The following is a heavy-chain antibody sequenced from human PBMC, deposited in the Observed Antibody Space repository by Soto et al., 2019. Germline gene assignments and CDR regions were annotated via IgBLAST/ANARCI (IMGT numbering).Heavy chain of an antibody. CDR1: GFTFSSYG. V-gene: IGHV3-33*01. Sequence: GGSLRLSCAASGFTFSSYGMHWVRQAPGKGLEWVAVIWYDGSNKYYADSVKGRFTISRDNSKNTLYLQMNSLRAEDMAVYYCARGSCSSTSCSNWFDPWGQGTLVTVSS. J-gene: IGHJ5*02. D-gene: IGHD2-2*01. CDR2: IWYDGSNK. CDR3: ARGSCSSTSCSNWFDP.